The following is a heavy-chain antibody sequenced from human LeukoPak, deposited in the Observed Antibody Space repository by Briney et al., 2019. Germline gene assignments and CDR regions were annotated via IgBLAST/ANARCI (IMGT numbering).Heavy chain of an antibody. V-gene: IGHV3-74*01. CDR3: AALDNGRDY. CDR2: IKRDGSSP. D-gene: IGHD1-14*01. Sequence: GGSLRLSCAASGFTFSSYWMHWIRHAPGKGLVWVSRIKRDGSSPAYADSVKGRFTISRDNAKNTPHLQMNSLRAEDTAVYYCAALDNGRDYWGQGTLVTVSS. CDR1: GFTFSSYW. J-gene: IGHJ4*02.